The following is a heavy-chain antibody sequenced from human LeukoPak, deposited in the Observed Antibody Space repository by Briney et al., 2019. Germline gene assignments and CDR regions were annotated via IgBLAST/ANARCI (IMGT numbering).Heavy chain of an antibody. CDR1: GYTLTNNG. Sequence: ASVKVSCKASGYTLTNNGITWVRQAPGQGLGWMGGISAYTGNTNYAQKLQGRVTMTTDTSTSTAYMELRSLRSDDTAVYYCAGYSYGYDAFDIWGQGTMVTVSS. V-gene: IGHV1-18*01. D-gene: IGHD5-18*01. CDR2: ISAYTGNT. CDR3: AGYSYGYDAFDI. J-gene: IGHJ3*02.